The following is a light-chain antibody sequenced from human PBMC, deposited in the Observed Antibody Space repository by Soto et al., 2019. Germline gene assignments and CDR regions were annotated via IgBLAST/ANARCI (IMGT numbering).Light chain of an antibody. CDR2: AAS. J-gene: IGKJ1*01. CDR1: QSISSY. Sequence: DIQMTQSPSSLSASVGDRVTITCRASQSISSYLNWYQQKPGKAPKLLIYAASSLQSGVPSRFSGSGSGTDFTITSMRLQPEDFATYHCQHPYPWTFGQGTKVEIK. CDR3: QHPYPWT. V-gene: IGKV1-39*01.